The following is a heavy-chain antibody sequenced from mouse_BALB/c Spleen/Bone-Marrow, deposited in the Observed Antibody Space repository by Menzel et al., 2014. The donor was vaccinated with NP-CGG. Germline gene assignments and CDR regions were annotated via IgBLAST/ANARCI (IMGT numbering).Heavy chain of an antibody. V-gene: IGHV1-14*01. Sequence: EVKLMESGPELVKPGASVKMSCKASGYTFTGYVMHWVKQKPGQGLEWVGYINPYSDGTKYNEKFKGKATLTSDKSSSTAYMELSSLTSGDSAVYYCAREGGLRRGDYYVMDYWGQGTSVTVSS. J-gene: IGHJ4*01. CDR2: INPYSDGT. CDR3: AREGGLRRGDYYVMDY. CDR1: GYTFTGYV. D-gene: IGHD2-4*01.